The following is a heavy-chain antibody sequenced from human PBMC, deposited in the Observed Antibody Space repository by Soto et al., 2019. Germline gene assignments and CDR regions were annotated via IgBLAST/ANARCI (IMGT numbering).Heavy chain of an antibody. CDR2: TRSNGEHT. J-gene: IGHJ6*02. D-gene: IGHD2-2*01. CDR1: GFMFSSFA. V-gene: IGHV3-23*01. CDR3: AKDSKSVSVSAARVYGMDV. Sequence: EVQILESGGGMVQPGGSLRLSCAGSGFMFSSFAMTWVRQAPGKGLEWVSTTRSNGEHTYYADSVKGRFTVSRDNSKNTLFLAMSSLRAEDSAIYYCAKDSKSVSVSAARVYGMDVWGQGTTVTVSS.